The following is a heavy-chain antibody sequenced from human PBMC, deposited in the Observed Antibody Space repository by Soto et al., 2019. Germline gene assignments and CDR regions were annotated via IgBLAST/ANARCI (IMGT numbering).Heavy chain of an antibody. CDR3: AREYSSGSSPFDY. Sequence: SQNRSVTCAISVDSVSSNSAAWNWIRQSPSRGLEWLGRTYYRSKWYNDYAVSVKSRITINPDTSKNQFSLQLNSVTPEDTAVYYCAREYSSGSSPFDYWGQGTPVTVSS. CDR1: VDSVSSNSAA. CDR2: TYYRSKWYN. D-gene: IGHD6-19*01. J-gene: IGHJ4*02. V-gene: IGHV6-1*01.